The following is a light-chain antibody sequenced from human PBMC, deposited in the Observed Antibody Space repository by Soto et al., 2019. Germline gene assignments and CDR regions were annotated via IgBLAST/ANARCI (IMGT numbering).Light chain of an antibody. V-gene: IGKV1-33*01. CDR3: LQYNPLPYT. J-gene: IGKJ2*01. CDR1: EDLGSF. CDR2: DAL. Sequence: DIQMTQSPPSLSASIGDRGTFTCQASEDLGSFLNWFHQKPGEAPKLLVYDALKLEIGIPSRCSGGGSGTYFTSSIASLQPEDTGTYSCLQYNPLPYTFGRGTKLDIK.